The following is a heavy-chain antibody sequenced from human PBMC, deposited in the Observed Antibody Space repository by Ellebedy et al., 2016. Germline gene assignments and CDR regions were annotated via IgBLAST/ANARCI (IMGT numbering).Heavy chain of an antibody. CDR3: ARDLTASGTLDY. CDR1: GFTFSSYW. V-gene: IGHV3-7*03. J-gene: IGHJ4*02. Sequence: GESLKISCVASGFTFSSYWIHWVRQAPGKGLEWVADIKPDGSVKYYFDYLRGRLTISRDKDRSSVYLQLNSLRVEDTAVYHCARDLTASGTLDYWGRGTLVTVSS. D-gene: IGHD3-9*01. CDR2: IKPDGSVK.